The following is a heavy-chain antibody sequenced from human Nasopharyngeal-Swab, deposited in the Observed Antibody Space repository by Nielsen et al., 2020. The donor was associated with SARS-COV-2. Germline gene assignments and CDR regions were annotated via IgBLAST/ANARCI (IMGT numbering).Heavy chain of an antibody. V-gene: IGHV4-39*01. Sequence: SETLSPTCSVSGDSITNTAYYWGWIRQPPGKGLEWIANIYYSGITSPTPSLKSRVTISVDTSKNQLSLRLRSVTTADTAVYYCARTTHYDYVWGSHRPPNYFDYWGQGTLVTVSS. CDR1: GDSITNTAYY. CDR3: ARTTHYDYVWGSHRPPNYFDY. J-gene: IGHJ4*02. D-gene: IGHD3-16*01. CDR2: IYYSGIT.